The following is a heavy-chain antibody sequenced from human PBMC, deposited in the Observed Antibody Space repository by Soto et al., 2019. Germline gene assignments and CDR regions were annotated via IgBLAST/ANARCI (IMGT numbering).Heavy chain of an antibody. CDR2: ISAYNGNT. Sequence: QVQLVQSGAEVKKPGASVKVSCKASGYTFTSYGISWVRQAPGQGLGWMGWISAYNGNTNYAQKLQGRVTMTTDTSTSTTYMELRSLRSDDTAVYYCARSDIVVVPAAMKYYYYYYYMDVWGKGTTVTVSS. CDR3: ARSDIVVVPAAMKYYYYYYYMDV. CDR1: GYTFTSYG. V-gene: IGHV1-18*01. D-gene: IGHD2-2*01. J-gene: IGHJ6*03.